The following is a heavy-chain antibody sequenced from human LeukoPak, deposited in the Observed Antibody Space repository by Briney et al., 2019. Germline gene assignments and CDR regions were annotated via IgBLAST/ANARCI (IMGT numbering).Heavy chain of an antibody. CDR2: IKQDGSKK. J-gene: IGHJ4*02. CDR3: AKDHYWSIDY. D-gene: IGHD3-3*01. CDR1: GFTFSSYW. V-gene: IGHV3-7*03. Sequence: GGSLRLSCAASGFTFSSYWMTWVRQAPGKGLEWVTNIKQDGSKKNYVDSVKGRFTISRDNAKNSLYLQMNSLRAEDTAVYYCAKDHYWSIDYWGRGTLVTVSS.